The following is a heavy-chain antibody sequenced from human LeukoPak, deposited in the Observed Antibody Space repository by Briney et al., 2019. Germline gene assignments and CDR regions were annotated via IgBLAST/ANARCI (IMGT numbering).Heavy chain of an antibody. CDR2: INPNSGGT. CDR1: GYTFTGYY. CDR3: AREGYFGPGIDYYYGMDV. D-gene: IGHD3-10*01. V-gene: IGHV1-2*02. J-gene: IGHJ6*02. Sequence: GASVKVSCKASGYTFTGYYMHWVRQAPGQGLEWMGWINPNSGGTNYAQKFQGRVTMTRDTSISTAYMELSRLRSDDTAVYYCAREGYFGPGIDYYYGMDVWAKGPRSPSP.